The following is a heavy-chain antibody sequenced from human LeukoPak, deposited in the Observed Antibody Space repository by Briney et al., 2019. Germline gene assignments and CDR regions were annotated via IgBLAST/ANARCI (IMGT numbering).Heavy chain of an antibody. CDR3: ARDNDCTSTSCYVFEY. J-gene: IGHJ4*02. V-gene: IGHV3-33*01. CDR1: GFTFSSYG. CDR2: IWYDGNNK. D-gene: IGHD2-2*01. Sequence: GRSLRLSCAASGFTFSSYGMHWVRQAPGKGLEWVAVIWYDGNNKYYADSVKGRFTISRDNSKNTLFLQMNSLRAEDTAVYYCARDNDCTSTSCYVFEYWGQGTLVTVSS.